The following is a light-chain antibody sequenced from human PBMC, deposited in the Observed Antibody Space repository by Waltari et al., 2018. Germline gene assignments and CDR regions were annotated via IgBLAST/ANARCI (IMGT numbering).Light chain of an antibody. Sequence: DIQMTQSPSSLSASVGDRVTITCRASQTVSDYLNWYPKQPGKAPKLLIYAASRLQRGVPSRFSGSGSGTDFTLSISSLQPEDFATYYCQQSYTMGYTFGQGTKLEIK. CDR3: QQSYTMGYT. CDR1: QTVSDY. V-gene: IGKV1-39*01. J-gene: IGKJ2*01. CDR2: AAS.